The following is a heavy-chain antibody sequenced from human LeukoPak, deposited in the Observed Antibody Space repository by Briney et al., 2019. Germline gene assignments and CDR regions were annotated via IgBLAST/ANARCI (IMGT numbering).Heavy chain of an antibody. CDR3: AKSTGYSSSPRYFDY. CDR1: GFTFSSCA. CDR2: ISGSGGST. D-gene: IGHD6-13*01. J-gene: IGHJ4*02. Sequence: GGSLRLSCAASGFTFSSCAMSWVRQAPGKGLEWVSAISGSGGSTYYADSVKGRFTISRDNSKNTLYLQMNSLRAEDTAVYYCAKSTGYSSSPRYFDYWGQGTLVTVSS. V-gene: IGHV3-23*01.